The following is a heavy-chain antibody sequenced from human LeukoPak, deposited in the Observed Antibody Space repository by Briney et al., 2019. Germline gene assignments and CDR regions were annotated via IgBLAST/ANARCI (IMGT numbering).Heavy chain of an antibody. CDR1: GGSFSGYY. CDR3: ARVRFGELLSGAFDI. J-gene: IGHJ3*02. Sequence: PSETLSLTCAVYGGSFSGYYWSWIRQPPGKGLEWIGEINHSGSTNYNPSLKSRVTISVDTSKNQFSLKLSSVTAADTAVYYCARVRFGELLSGAFDIWGQGTMVTVSS. V-gene: IGHV4-34*01. D-gene: IGHD3-10*01. CDR2: INHSGST.